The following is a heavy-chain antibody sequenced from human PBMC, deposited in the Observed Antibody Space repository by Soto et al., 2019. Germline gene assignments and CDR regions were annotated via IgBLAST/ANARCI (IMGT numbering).Heavy chain of an antibody. Sequence: PGGSLRLSCAASGFTFSSYGMHWVRQAPGKGLEWVAVISYDGSNKYYADSVKGRFTNSRDNSKNTLYLQMNSLRAEDTAVYYCAKDWVEWELLTSPPVDGPNDYWGQGTLVTVSS. D-gene: IGHD1-26*01. CDR1: GFTFSSYG. J-gene: IGHJ4*02. CDR3: AKDWVEWELLTSPPVDGPNDY. CDR2: ISYDGSNK. V-gene: IGHV3-30*18.